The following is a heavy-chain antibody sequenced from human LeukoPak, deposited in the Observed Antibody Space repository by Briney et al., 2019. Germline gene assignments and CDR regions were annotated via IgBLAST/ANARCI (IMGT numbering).Heavy chain of an antibody. J-gene: IGHJ3*02. CDR3: GRGGNGIDI. CDR2: INSDESNT. V-gene: IGHV3-74*01. Sequence: HSGGSLRLSCAASGFTFSHYLMHWVRHAPGKGLVWVSRINSDESNTNSYADSVKGRFIISIDNAKNTLYLQMNSLRAEDTAVYFCGRGGNGIDIWGQGTTVIVSS. D-gene: IGHD2-8*01. CDR1: GFTFSHYL.